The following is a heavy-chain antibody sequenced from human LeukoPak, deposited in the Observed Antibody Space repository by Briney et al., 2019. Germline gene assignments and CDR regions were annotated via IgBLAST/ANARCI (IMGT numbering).Heavy chain of an antibody. CDR2: IWSDGTNQ. CDR1: KFTFSHYG. D-gene: IGHD4-11*01. J-gene: IGHJ4*02. V-gene: IGHV3-33*06. CDR3: AKDAQRGFDYSNSLEY. Sequence: GGSLRLSCAASKFTFSHYGMHWVRQAPGKGLQWVAVIWSDGTNQYYADSVKGRFTISRDNSNKMVYVQMNSLRADDAGVYYCAKDAQRGFDYSNSLEYWGQGALVIVSS.